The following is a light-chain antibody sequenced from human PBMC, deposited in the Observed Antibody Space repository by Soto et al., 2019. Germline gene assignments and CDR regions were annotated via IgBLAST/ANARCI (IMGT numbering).Light chain of an antibody. Sequence: QSVLTQPPSLSGAPGQRVTISCTRSSSNIGAGYDVHWYQQLPGTAPKLLIYGNSNRPSGVPDRFSGSKSGTSASLAITGLQAEDEADYSCQSYDSSLSAVVFGGGTKVTVL. CDR1: SSNIGAGYD. V-gene: IGLV1-40*01. J-gene: IGLJ2*01. CDR2: GNS. CDR3: QSYDSSLSAVV.